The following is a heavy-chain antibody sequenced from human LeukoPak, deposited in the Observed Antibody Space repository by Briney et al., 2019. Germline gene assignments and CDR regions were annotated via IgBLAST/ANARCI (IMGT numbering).Heavy chain of an antibody. CDR3: APQIHDSSGWHAFDF. V-gene: IGHV3-74*01. J-gene: IGHJ3*01. D-gene: IGHD6-19*01. CDR1: EFTFSSHW. CDR2: ITSDGSST. Sequence: GGSLRLSCAASEFTFSSHWMHWVRQAPGKGLVWVSRITSDGSSTSYADSVRGRFTMSRDNSKNTVSLQMNSLRQEDTAVYYCAPQIHDSSGWHAFDFRGQGTMVTVSS.